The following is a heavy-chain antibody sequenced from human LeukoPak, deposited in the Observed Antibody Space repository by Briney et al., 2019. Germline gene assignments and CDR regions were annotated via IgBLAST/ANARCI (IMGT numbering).Heavy chain of an antibody. CDR1: GFTISNNY. CDR3: AKATRRVVVPAAPRGDDAFDI. CDR2: IYTSGST. J-gene: IGHJ3*02. V-gene: IGHV3-66*03. Sequence: GGSLRLSCAASGFTISNNYISWVRQAPGKGLEWVSLIYTSGSTYYADSVKGRFTISRDNSKNTLYLQMNSLRAEDTAVYYCAKATRRVVVPAAPRGDDAFDIWGQGTMVTVSS. D-gene: IGHD2-2*01.